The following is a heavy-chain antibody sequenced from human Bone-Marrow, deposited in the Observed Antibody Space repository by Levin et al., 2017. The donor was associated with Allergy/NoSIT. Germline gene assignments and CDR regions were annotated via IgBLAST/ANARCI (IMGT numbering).Heavy chain of an antibody. V-gene: IGHV3-66*01. CDR1: GFTVSSYD. Sequence: SCAVSGFTVSSYDMNWVRQAPGKGLEWVSVIYSGGRGGTTKHADSVRGRFTISRDSSNSMLYLQMNSLRAEDTAVYYCARGNGAYLSKSFDPWGQGTLVTVSS. J-gene: IGHJ5*02. D-gene: IGHD4-17*01. CDR2: IYSGGRGGTT. CDR3: ARGNGAYLSKSFDP.